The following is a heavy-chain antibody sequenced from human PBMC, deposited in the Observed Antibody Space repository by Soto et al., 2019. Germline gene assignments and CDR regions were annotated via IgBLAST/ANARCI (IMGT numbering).Heavy chain of an antibody. CDR1: GGSISSSNW. V-gene: IGHV4-4*02. Sequence: QVPLQESGPGLVKPSGTLSLTCAVSGGSISSSNWWSWVRQPPGKGLEWIGEIYHSGSTNYNPSLKSRVTIAVDKSKNQFSLKLSSVTAADTAVYYCARDAVLEQWLVKLVYWGQGTLVTVSS. CDR2: IYHSGST. J-gene: IGHJ4*02. CDR3: ARDAVLEQWLVKLVY. D-gene: IGHD6-19*01.